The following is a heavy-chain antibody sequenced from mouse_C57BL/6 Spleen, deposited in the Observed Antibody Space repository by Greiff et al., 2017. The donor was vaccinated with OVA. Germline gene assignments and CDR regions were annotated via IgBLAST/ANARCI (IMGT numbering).Heavy chain of an antibody. Sequence: DVKLVESGGGLVQPGGSLKLSCAASGFTFSDYSMYWVRQTPEKRLEWVAYISNGGGSTYYPDTVKGRFTISRDNAKNTLYLQMSRLKSEDTAMYYCARHPPNWDVPRYFDVWGTGTTVTVSS. CDR2: ISNGGGST. CDR1: GFTFSDYS. CDR3: ARHPPNWDVPRYFDV. J-gene: IGHJ1*03. V-gene: IGHV5-12*01. D-gene: IGHD4-1*01.